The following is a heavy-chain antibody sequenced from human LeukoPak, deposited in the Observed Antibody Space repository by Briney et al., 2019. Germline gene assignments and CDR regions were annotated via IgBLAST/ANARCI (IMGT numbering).Heavy chain of an antibody. D-gene: IGHD5/OR15-5a*01. CDR2: IYPGDSDT. Sequence: GESLKISCKGSGYSFPSYWIGWVRQMSGRGLECMGIIYPGDSDTKYSPSFRGQVTISADKSISTAYLQWSSLKASDTAMYYCARLVSTGGDDAFDIWGQGTMVTVSS. CDR3: ARLVSTGGDDAFDI. J-gene: IGHJ3*02. V-gene: IGHV5-51*01. CDR1: GYSFPSYW.